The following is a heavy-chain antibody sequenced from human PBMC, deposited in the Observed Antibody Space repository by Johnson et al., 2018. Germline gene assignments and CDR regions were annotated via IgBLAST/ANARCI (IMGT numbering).Heavy chain of an antibody. J-gene: IGHJ3*02. CDR2: MNSNSGNT. V-gene: IGHV1-8*01. D-gene: IGHD4-23*01. Sequence: QVQLVQSGAEVKKPGASVKVSCKASGYAFTSYDINWVRQATGQGLEWMGWMNSNSGNTGYAQKFQGRVTMTRHTSISTAYMELGSLGSGDTAGYYCARGYGGNSGPDAFDIWGQGTAVTVSS. CDR3: ARGYGGNSGPDAFDI. CDR1: GYAFTSYD.